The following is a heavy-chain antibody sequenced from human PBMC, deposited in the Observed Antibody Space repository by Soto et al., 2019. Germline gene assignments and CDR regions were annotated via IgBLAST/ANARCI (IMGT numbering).Heavy chain of an antibody. CDR2: INHSGST. CDR1: GGSFSGYY. CDR3: AREDHFLRIAAAGTYY. J-gene: IGHJ4*02. Sequence: SETLSLTCAVYGGSFSGYYWSWIRQPPGKGLEWIGEINHSGSTNYNPSLKSRVTISVDTSKNQFSLKLSSVTAADTAVYYCAREDHFLRIAAAGTYYWGKGTLVTVSS. V-gene: IGHV4-34*01. D-gene: IGHD6-13*01.